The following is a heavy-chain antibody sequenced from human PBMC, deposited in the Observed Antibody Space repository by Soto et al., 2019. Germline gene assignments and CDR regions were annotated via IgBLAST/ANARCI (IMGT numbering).Heavy chain of an antibody. CDR1: RDTFTSYY. CDR2: INPHGGST. D-gene: IGHD6-19*01. J-gene: IGHJ4*02. V-gene: IGHV1-46*01. Sequence: GASVKVSCKAPRDTFTSYYINWVRQAPGQGLEWIGVINPHGGSTVYAQKFQGRVTMTRDTSASTVYMELSSLRSEDTAVYYCVARIAVAGVDYWGQGTLVTVSS. CDR3: VARIAVAGVDY.